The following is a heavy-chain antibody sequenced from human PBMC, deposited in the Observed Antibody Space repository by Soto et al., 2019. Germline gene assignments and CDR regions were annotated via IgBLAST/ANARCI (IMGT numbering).Heavy chain of an antibody. CDR3: ARGRSTSWFSDY. Sequence: QVQLVQSGAEVTKPGASVKVSCKASGYTFTSYDINWVRQATGHGLEWVGWMNPNSGNTGYAQNLQGRVTMTRNTSISIAYMELSSLRSDDTAVYYCARGRSTSWFSDYWGQGTLVTVSS. V-gene: IGHV1-8*01. CDR1: GYTFTSYD. CDR2: MNPNSGNT. D-gene: IGHD6-13*01. J-gene: IGHJ4*02.